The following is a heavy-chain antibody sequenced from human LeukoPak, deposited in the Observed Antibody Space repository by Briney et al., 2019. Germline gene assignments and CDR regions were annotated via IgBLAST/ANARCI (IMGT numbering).Heavy chain of an antibody. CDR1: GFTFSSYA. CDR3: AKDGRGIGNQLYWYFDL. D-gene: IGHD1-14*01. Sequence: PGGSLRLSCAASGFTFSSYAMHWVRQAPGKGLEWVSAISGSGGSAYYADSVKGRFTISRDNSKNTLYLQMNSLRAEDTAVYYRAKDGRGIGNQLYWYFDLWGRGTLVTVSS. J-gene: IGHJ2*01. V-gene: IGHV3-23*01. CDR2: ISGSGGSA.